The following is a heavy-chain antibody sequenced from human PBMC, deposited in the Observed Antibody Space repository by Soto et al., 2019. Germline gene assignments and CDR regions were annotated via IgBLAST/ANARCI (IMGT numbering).Heavy chain of an antibody. Sequence: SVKVSCKASGGTFSSYAISWVRQAPGQGLEWMGGIIPIFGTANYAQKFQGRVTITADESTSTAYMELSSLRSEDTAVYYCARDQGDCSSTSCYYDAFDIWGQGTMVTV. CDR1: GGTFSSYA. D-gene: IGHD2-2*01. J-gene: IGHJ3*02. V-gene: IGHV1-69*13. CDR3: ARDQGDCSSTSCYYDAFDI. CDR2: IIPIFGTA.